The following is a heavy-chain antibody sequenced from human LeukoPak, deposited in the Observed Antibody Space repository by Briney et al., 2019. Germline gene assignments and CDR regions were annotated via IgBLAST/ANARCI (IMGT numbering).Heavy chain of an antibody. Sequence: GGSLRLSCTASGFAFSSYAMSWVRQAPGKGLEWVAVISYDGSNKYYADSVKGRFTISRDNSKNTLYLQMNSLRAEDTAVYYCAKDGVAVAGIFDYWGQGTLVTVSS. J-gene: IGHJ4*02. CDR1: GFAFSSYA. V-gene: IGHV3-30*04. D-gene: IGHD6-19*01. CDR2: ISYDGSNK. CDR3: AKDGVAVAGIFDY.